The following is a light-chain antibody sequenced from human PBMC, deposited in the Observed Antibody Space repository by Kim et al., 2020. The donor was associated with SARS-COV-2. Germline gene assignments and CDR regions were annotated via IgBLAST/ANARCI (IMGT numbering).Light chain of an antibody. V-gene: IGKV3-20*01. Sequence: EIVLTQSPGTLSLSPGERATLSCRASQSVSSNYLAWYQQKPGQAPRLLIYTASNRATGIPDRFSGSGSGTDFTLTITGLEPEDFAVYYCQQYGTSPYTFGQGTKLEIK. CDR2: TAS. CDR1: QSVSSNY. J-gene: IGKJ2*01. CDR3: QQYGTSPYT.